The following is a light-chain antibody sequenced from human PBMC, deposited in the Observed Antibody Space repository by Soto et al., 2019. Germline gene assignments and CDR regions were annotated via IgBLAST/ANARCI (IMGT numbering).Light chain of an antibody. CDR1: SSDIGRYDY. V-gene: IGLV2-14*01. CDR2: EVI. CDR3: SSFTSSSTWV. Sequence: QSALTQPASVSGSPGQSITISCTGTSSDIGRYDYVSWFQQHPGRAPQLLIYEVINRPSGVSIRFSGSKSGSTASLTISGLQAEDEADFYCSSFTSSSTWVFGGGTKLTVL. J-gene: IGLJ3*02.